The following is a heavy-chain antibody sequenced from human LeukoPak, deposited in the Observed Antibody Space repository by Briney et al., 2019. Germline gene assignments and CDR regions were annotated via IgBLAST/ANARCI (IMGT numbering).Heavy chain of an antibody. CDR1: GYTLTELS. J-gene: IGHJ4*02. Sequence: ASVKVSCKVSGYTLTELSMHWVRQAPGKGLEWMGGFDPEDGETIYAQKFQGRVTMTEDTSTDTAYMELSSLRSEDTAVYYCATGPFSSGSLRTHDYWGQGTLVTVSS. CDR2: FDPEDGET. D-gene: IGHD1-26*01. V-gene: IGHV1-24*01. CDR3: ATGPFSSGSLRTHDY.